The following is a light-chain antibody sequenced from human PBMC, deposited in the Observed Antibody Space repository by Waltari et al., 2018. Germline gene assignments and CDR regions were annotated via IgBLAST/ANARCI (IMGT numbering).Light chain of an antibody. J-gene: IGKJ1*01. V-gene: IGKV4-1*01. CDR1: QSVLYSPNNKNY. Sequence: DIVMTQSPDSLAVSLGERATINCQSSQSVLYSPNNKNYLAWYQQKPGQPPKLLIYWASTREYWVPDRFSGSGSGTDFTLIINSLQPEDVAVYYCQQYYNIPRTFGQGTKVEIK. CDR2: WAS. CDR3: QQYYNIPRT.